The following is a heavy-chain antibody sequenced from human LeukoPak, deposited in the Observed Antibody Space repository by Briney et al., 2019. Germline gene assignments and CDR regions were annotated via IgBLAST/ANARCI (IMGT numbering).Heavy chain of an antibody. CDR2: IYTSGST. CDR3: ARGSTRYDY. V-gene: IGHV4-4*07. D-gene: IGHD2-2*01. J-gene: IGHJ4*02. Sequence: SETLSLTCTVSGGSISSYFWTWIRQPAGMGLEWIGRIYTSGSTNYKPSLKSRVTMSVDTSKNQFSLKLSSVTAADTAVYFCARGSTRYDYWGQGTLVTVSS. CDR1: GGSISSYF.